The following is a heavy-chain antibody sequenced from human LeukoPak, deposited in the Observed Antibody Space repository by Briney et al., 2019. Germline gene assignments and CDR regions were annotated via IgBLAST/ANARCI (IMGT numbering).Heavy chain of an antibody. CDR1: GFTVSSNY. D-gene: IGHD2-15*01. J-gene: IGHJ6*02. V-gene: IGHV3-53*01. Sequence: PGGSLRLSCAASGFTVSSNYMIWVRQAPGKGLEWVSVIYSGGSTYYADSVKGRFTISRDNSKNTLYLQMNSLRAEDTAVYYCAREGYCSGGTCYSRLYYGMDVWGQGTTVTVSS. CDR3: AREGYCSGGTCYSRLYYGMDV. CDR2: IYSGGST.